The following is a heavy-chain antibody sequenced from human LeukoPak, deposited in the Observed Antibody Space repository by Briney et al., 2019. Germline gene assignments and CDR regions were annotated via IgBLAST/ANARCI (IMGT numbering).Heavy chain of an antibody. CDR1: GGSFSGYY. CDR3: ARGRQDVTMIVVVMTAVSYYLDV. J-gene: IGHJ6*03. Sequence: PSETLSLTCAVYGGSFSGYYWTWIRQTPEKGLEWIGEMNPSGSTSYNPSLKSRVTISVDTSQNQFSLKLSSVTAAATVVYYCARGRQDVTMIVVVMTAVSYYLDVWGKGTTVTVS. CDR2: MNPSGST. V-gene: IGHV4-34*01. D-gene: IGHD3-22*01.